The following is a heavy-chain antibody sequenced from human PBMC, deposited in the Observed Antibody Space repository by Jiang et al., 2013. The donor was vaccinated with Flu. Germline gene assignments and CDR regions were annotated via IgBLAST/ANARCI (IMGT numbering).Heavy chain of an antibody. V-gene: IGHV4-59*01. D-gene: IGHD2-2*01. CDR3: ARHGCSSTTCFTTFDY. CDR2: VYYSGTT. Sequence: VLLKPSETLSLTCTVSGGSMTTYYWSWIRQPPGKGLEWIGYVYYSGTTDYNPSLKSRVTISVDTSKNQFSLRLTSVIAADTAVYYCARHGCSSTTCFTTFDYWGQGTLVTVSS. CDR1: GGSMTTYY. J-gene: IGHJ4*02.